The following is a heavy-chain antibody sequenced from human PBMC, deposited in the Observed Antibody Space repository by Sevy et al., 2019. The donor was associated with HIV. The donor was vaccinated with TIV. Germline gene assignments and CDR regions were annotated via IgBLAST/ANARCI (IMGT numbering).Heavy chain of an antibody. CDR3: ARDQEFWSTTTCYSGLDH. CDR2: INPNSDVT. Sequence: ASVKVSCETSGYRFTDYYIHWVRQAPGQGLEWMGWINPNSDVTKSAKKFQDRVIMTKDTSISTAYMELRGLTFDDSAVYYCARDQEFWSTTTCYSGLDHWGHGSLVTVSS. CDR1: GYRFTDYY. J-gene: IGHJ4*01. V-gene: IGHV1-2*02. D-gene: IGHD2-2*02.